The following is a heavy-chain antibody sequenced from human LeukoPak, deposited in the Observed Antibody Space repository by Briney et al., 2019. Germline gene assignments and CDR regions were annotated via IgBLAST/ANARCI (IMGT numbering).Heavy chain of an antibody. CDR3: TAGLGKTDDDS. CDR1: GFIFNNAW. D-gene: IGHD4-11*01. V-gene: IGHV3-15*01. J-gene: IGHJ4*02. Sequence: GGSLRLSCEGSGFIFNNAWMSWIRQAPGKGLEWVRRVRTTAEGETTDYAAPVRGRFTISRDDSKSTVYLQMNSLETEDTAIYYCTAGLGKTDDDSWGQGTLVTVSS. CDR2: VRTTAEGETT.